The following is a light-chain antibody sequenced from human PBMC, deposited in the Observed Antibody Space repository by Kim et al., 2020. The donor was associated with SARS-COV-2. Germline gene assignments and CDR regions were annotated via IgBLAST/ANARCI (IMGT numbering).Light chain of an antibody. CDR1: QSISNW. CDR3: QQYNSYSRT. J-gene: IGKJ1*01. Sequence: DIQMTQSPSTLSASVGDRVTITCRASQSISNWLAWYQRKPGKAPKVLIYKASSLESGVPSRFSGSGSGTEFTLTISSLQPDDFATYYCQQYNSYSRTFGQGTKVE. V-gene: IGKV1-5*03. CDR2: KAS.